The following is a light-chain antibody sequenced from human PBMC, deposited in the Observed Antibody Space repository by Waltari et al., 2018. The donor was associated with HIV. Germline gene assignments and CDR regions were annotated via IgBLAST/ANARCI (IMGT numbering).Light chain of an antibody. Sequence: QSVLTQPPSLSGAPGQRVTIPFTGSSSHTGANFDVHWYQVLPGTTPKLLIFCNSNRPSGVPDRFSGSKSGTSASLAITGLQPEDEAEYFCQSFDNSLNGYVFGTGTTVIVL. CDR3: QSFDNSLNGYV. J-gene: IGLJ1*01. CDR1: SSHTGANFD. CDR2: CNS. V-gene: IGLV1-40*01.